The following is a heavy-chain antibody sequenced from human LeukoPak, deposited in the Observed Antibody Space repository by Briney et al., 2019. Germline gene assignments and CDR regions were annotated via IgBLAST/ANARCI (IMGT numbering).Heavy chain of an antibody. CDR1: GGTFSSYA. J-gene: IGHJ4*02. Sequence: ASVKVSCKASGGTFSSYAISWVRQAPGQGLEWMGGIIPIFGTANYAQKFQGRVTITADESTSKAYMELSSLRSEDTAVYYCARGRKDYGVFDYWGQGTLVTVSS. V-gene: IGHV1-69*13. CDR3: ARGRKDYGVFDY. CDR2: IIPIFGTA. D-gene: IGHD4-17*01.